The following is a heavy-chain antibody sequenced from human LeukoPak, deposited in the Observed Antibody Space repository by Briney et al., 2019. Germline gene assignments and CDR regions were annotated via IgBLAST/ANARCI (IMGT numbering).Heavy chain of an antibody. CDR2: IKQDGSEE. CDR1: EFRIGGDW. D-gene: IGHD2-2*01. J-gene: IGHJ1*01. Sequence: GGSLRLTCVAAEFRIGGDWSSCGRQAPGKRQEWGACIKQDGSEEYYVGSVRGRFTVSVDNGKNSLYLQMNSLRAEDTARYYCATLDSTKSVLWGRGTAVTVSS. CDR3: ATLDSTKSVL. V-gene: IGHV3-7*01.